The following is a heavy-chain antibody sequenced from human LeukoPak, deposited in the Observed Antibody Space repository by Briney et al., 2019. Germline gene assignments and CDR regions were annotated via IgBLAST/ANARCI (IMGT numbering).Heavy chain of an antibody. V-gene: IGHV4-34*01. Sequence: SETLPLTCAVYGGSLSGYYWSWIRQPPGKGMEWIGEINHSGSTNYNPSLKSRVTISVDTSKSQFSLKLSSVTAADTAVYYCARGDYYDSRGRLDAFDIWGQGTMVTVSS. CDR3: ARGDYYDSRGRLDAFDI. D-gene: IGHD3-22*01. CDR1: GGSLSGYY. J-gene: IGHJ3*02. CDR2: INHSGST.